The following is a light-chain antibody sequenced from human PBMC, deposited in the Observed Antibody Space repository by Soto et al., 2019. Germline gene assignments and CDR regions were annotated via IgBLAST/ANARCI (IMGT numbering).Light chain of an antibody. CDR2: DAS. CDR1: HNIDRW. CDR3: QHCDTYWA. V-gene: IGKV1-5*01. J-gene: IGKJ1*01. Sequence: QMTQSPSTLSASVGDRVTITCRASHNIDRWLAWYQQKPGMAPKLLISDASTLEGGVPSRFSGSGSGTEFTLTIGNLQPDDYATYYCQHCDTYWAFGQGTKVEIK.